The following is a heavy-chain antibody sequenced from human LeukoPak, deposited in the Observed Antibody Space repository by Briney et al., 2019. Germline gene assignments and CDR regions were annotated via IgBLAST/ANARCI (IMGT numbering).Heavy chain of an antibody. D-gene: IGHD2-2*01. CDR1: GGSISSYY. V-gene: IGHV4-4*09. CDR2: IYTSGST. Sequence: SETLSLTCTVSGGSISSYYWSWIRQPPGKGLEWIGYIYTSGSTNYNPSLKSRVTISVDTSKNQFSLKLSSVTAADTAVYYCARLNCSSTSSHPTLYYYYMDVWGKGTTVTVSS. CDR3: ARLNCSSTSSHPTLYYYYMDV. J-gene: IGHJ6*03.